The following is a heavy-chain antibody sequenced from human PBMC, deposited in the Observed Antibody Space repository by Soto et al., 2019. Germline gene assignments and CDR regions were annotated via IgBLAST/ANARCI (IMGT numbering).Heavy chain of an antibody. D-gene: IGHD3-9*01. J-gene: IGHJ4*02. CDR3: VKGGGLRYFDWLGY. V-gene: IGHV3-64D*06. CDR2: ISSNWGST. CDR1: GFTFSSYA. Sequence: LXLCCSASGFTFSSYAMHWVRQAPGKGLEYVSAISSNWGSTYYADSVKSRFTIYRDNSKNTLYLQMSSLRAEDTAVYYCVKGGGLRYFDWLGYWGQGTMVTVSS.